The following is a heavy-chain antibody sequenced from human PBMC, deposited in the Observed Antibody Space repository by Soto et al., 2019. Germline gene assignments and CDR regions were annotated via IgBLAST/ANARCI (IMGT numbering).Heavy chain of an antibody. J-gene: IGHJ3*01. D-gene: IGHD6-13*01. CDR2: ISAYSSPI. CDR3: VGGGRGYTRGDVFAR. Sequence: EVQLVESGGGLVQPGGSLRLSCVDSGFTFSRYSMNWVRQAPGKGLEWVSAISAYSSPIFYADSVKGRFTISRDNAKKSLDMQMNLLRAVDAMVYYCVGGGRGYTRGDVFARWRQGTMVTVSS. CDR1: GFTFSRYS. V-gene: IGHV3-21*01.